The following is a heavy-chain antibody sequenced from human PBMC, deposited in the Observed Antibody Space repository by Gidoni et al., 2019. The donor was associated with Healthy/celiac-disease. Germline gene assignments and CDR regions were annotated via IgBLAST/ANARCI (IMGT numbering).Heavy chain of an antibody. V-gene: IGHV3-23*01. Sequence: EVQLLESGGGLVQTGGSLRLSCAASGFTFSSYAMSWVRQAPGKGLEWVSAISGSGGSTYYADSVKGRFTISRDNSKNTLYLQMNSLRAEDTAVYYCAKDNEAYCGGDCYGPDYWGQGTLVTVSS. CDR1: GFTFSSYA. CDR2: ISGSGGST. CDR3: AKDNEAYCGGDCYGPDY. D-gene: IGHD2-21*01. J-gene: IGHJ4*02.